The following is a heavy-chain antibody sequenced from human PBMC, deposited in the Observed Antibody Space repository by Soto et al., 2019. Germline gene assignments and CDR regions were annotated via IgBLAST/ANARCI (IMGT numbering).Heavy chain of an antibody. D-gene: IGHD3-10*01. CDR3: GSTNYNPSLKSRVTISVDTSKNQFSLKLSSVTAADTAVYYCARRVKARYYDILTGPFHHYYYYMDV. CDR1: GYTFTSYG. Sequence: ASVKVSCKASGYTFTSYGISWVRQAPGQGLEWMGWISAYNGNTNYAQKLQGRVTMTTDTSTSTAYMELRSLRSDDTAVYYCGSTNYNPSLKSRVTISVDTSKNQFSLKLSSVTAADTAVYYCARRVKARYYDILTGPFHHYYYYMDVWGKGTTVTVSS. V-gene: IGHV1-18*01. CDR2: ISAYNGNT. J-gene: IGHJ6*03.